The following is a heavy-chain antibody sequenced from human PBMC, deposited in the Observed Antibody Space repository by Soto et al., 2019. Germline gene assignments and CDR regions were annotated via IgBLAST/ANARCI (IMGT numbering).Heavy chain of an antibody. J-gene: IGHJ6*02. CDR2: IDPSDSYT. Sequence: PGESLKISCKGSGYSFTSYWISWVRQMPGKGLEWMGRIDPSDSYTNYSPSFQGHVTISADKSISTAYLQWSSLKASDTAMYYCARHRGIAARPKSNYYGMDVWGQGTTLTVSS. D-gene: IGHD6-6*01. V-gene: IGHV5-10-1*01. CDR1: GYSFTSYW. CDR3: ARHRGIAARPKSNYYGMDV.